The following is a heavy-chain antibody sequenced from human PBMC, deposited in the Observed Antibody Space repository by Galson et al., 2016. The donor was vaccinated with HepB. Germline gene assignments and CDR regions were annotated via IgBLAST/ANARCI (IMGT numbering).Heavy chain of an antibody. J-gene: IGHJ4*02. V-gene: IGHV4-30-4*01. D-gene: IGHD1-26*01. CDR3: ARVEQWELFGGYYFDY. Sequence: TLSLTCTVSGGSISCGDYSWSWIRQPPGKGPEWIGYISYSGNTYYNPSLKSRVTISVDTSTNQFSLKLSFVTATDTAVYYCARVEQWELFGGYYFDYWGQGTLVAVSS. CDR1: GGSISCGDYS. CDR2: ISYSGNT.